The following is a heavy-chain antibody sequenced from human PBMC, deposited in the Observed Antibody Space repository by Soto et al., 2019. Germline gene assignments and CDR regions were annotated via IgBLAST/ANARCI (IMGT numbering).Heavy chain of an antibody. CDR1: GFTFDDFA. D-gene: IGHD3-16*02. CDR2: MSWNRGSI. J-gene: IGHJ4*02. V-gene: IGHV3-9*01. CDR3: AKDISLGELSAPDH. Sequence: GGSLRLSCVASGFTFDDFAMHWVRQAPGKGLEWVSGMSWNRGSIVYADSVKGRFTISRDNAKNSLYLQMNSLRPEDTALYYCAKDISLGELSAPDHWGQGTLVTVSS.